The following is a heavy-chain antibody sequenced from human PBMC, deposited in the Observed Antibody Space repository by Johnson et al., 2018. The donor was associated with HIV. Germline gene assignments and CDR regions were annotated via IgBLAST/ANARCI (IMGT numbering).Heavy chain of an antibody. CDR1: SNYG. V-gene: IGHV3-7*05. D-gene: IGHD3-10*01. J-gene: IGHJ3*02. CDR3: ARPIARGASDI. CDR2: IKEDGSEK. Sequence: SNYGMNWVRQAPGKGLEWVANIKEDGSEKYYADSVRGRFTISRDNAKNSLYLQMKSLRVEDTAVYYCARPIARGASDIWGQGTMVTVSS.